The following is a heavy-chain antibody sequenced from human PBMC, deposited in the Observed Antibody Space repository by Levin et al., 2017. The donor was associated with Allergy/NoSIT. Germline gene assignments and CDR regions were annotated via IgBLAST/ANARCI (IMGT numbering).Heavy chain of an antibody. CDR1: GGSISSYY. Sequence: SCTVSGGSISSYYWSWIRQPPGKGLEWIGYIYYSGSTNYNPSLKSRVTISVDTSKNQFSLKLSSVTAADTAVYYCARSIEGYCSSTSCYRWFDPWGQGTLVTVSS. CDR3: ARSIEGYCSSTSCYRWFDP. CDR2: IYYSGST. V-gene: IGHV4-59*01. J-gene: IGHJ5*02. D-gene: IGHD2-2*01.